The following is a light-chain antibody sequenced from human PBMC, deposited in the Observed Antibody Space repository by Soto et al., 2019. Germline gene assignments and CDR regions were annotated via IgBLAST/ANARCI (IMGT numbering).Light chain of an antibody. V-gene: IGLV2-14*01. J-gene: IGLJ2*01. Sequence: QSALTQPASVSGSPGQSITISCTGSSSDVGGYNFVSWSQQHPGKAPKLMIYEVSYRPSGVSDRFYGSKSGNTASLTISGLQAEDEADYYCSSFRNNTVVFGGGTKVTVL. CDR1: SSDVGGYNF. CDR2: EVS. CDR3: SSFRNNTVV.